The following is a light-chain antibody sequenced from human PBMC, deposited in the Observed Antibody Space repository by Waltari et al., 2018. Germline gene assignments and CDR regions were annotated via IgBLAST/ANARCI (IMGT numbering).Light chain of an antibody. J-gene: IGLJ3*02. Sequence: QSALTQPASVSGSPGQSITISCTGSSSDIGSYNSVSWTQQHPGKAPKVMIYDVSNRPSGVSTPVSGSKSANTASLTISGLQAQDEAYYYCSSFTSGRFPWVFGGGTKLTVL. CDR2: DVS. V-gene: IGLV2-14*03. CDR3: SSFTSGRFPWV. CDR1: SSDIGSYNS.